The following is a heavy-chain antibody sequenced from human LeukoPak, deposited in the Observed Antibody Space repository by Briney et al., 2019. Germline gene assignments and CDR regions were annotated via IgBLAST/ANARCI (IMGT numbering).Heavy chain of an antibody. CDR1: GGSISSSSYY. CDR3: ARVYYVSGSYCHLDY. Sequence: PSETLSLTCTVSGGSISSSSYYWGWIRQPPGKGLEWIGSIYYSGSTYYNPSLKSRVTISVDTSKNQFSLKLSSVTAADTAEYYCARVYYVSGSYCHLDYWGQGTLVTVSS. J-gene: IGHJ4*02. D-gene: IGHD3-10*01. V-gene: IGHV4-39*07. CDR2: IYYSGST.